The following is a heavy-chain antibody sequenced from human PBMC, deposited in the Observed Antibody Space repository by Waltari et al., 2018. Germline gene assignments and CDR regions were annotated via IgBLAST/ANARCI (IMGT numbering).Heavy chain of an antibody. V-gene: IGHV1-18*01. J-gene: IGHJ4*02. CDR3: ARVNYYDSSGYWGYYFDY. CDR1: GYTFPSYG. Sequence: QVQLVQSGAEVKKPGASVKVSCKASGYTFPSYGISWVRQAPGQGLEWMGWISAYNGNTNYAQKLQGRVTMTTDTSTSTAYMELRSLRSDDTAVYYCARVNYYDSSGYWGYYFDYWGQGTLVTVSS. CDR2: ISAYNGNT. D-gene: IGHD3-22*01.